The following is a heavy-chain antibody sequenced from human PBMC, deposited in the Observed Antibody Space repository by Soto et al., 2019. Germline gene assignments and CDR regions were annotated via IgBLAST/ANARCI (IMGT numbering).Heavy chain of an antibody. CDR3: AKHCTQWLVVPPFDY. CDR1: GFTFSSYA. CDR2: ISGSGGST. J-gene: IGHJ4*02. V-gene: IGHV3-23*01. D-gene: IGHD6-19*01. Sequence: GGSLRLSCAASGFTFSSYAMSWVRQAPGKGLEWVSAISGSGGSTYYADSVKGRFTISRDNSKNTLYLQMNSLRAEDTAVYYCAKHCTQWLVVPPFDYWGQGTLVTVSS.